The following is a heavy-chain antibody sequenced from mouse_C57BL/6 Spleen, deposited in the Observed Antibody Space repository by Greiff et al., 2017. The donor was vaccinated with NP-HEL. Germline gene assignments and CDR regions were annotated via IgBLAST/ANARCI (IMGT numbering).Heavy chain of an antibody. CDR1: GYTFTSYG. V-gene: IGHV1-81*01. CDR2: IYPRRGNT. J-gene: IGHJ4*01. Sequence: QVQLKQSGAELARPGASVKLSCKASGYTFTSYGISWVKQRTGQGLEWIGEIYPRRGNTYYNEKFKGKATLPADKSSSTAYMELRSLTSEDAAVYYCAYGSNLYAVDYWGQGTSVTVSS. D-gene: IGHD1-1*01. CDR3: AYGSNLYAVDY.